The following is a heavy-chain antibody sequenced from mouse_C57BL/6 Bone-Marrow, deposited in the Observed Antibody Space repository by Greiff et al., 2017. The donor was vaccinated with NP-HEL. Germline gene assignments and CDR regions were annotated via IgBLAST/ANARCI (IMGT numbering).Heavy chain of an antibody. J-gene: IGHJ3*01. CDR3: AREIYYDPAWFAY. D-gene: IGHD2-4*01. CDR2: IYPGDGDT. V-gene: IGHV1-82*01. CDR1: GYAFSSSW. Sequence: QVQLQQSGPELVKPGASVKISCKASGYAFSSSWMNWVKQRPGKGLEWIGRIYPGDGDTNYNGKFKGKATLTADKSSSTAYMQLSSLTSEDSAVYFCAREIYYDPAWFAYWGQGTLVTVSA.